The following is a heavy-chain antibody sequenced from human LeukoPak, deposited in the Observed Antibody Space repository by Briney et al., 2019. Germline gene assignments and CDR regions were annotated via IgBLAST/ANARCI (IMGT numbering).Heavy chain of an antibody. V-gene: IGHV3-30*04. Sequence: GRSLRLSCAASGFTFISYAMHWVRQAPGKGLEWVAVISYDGSEKYYADSVKGRFTISRDNSKNTLYLQMNSLRAEDTAVYYCARPSYGDYSFDYWGQGTVVTVSS. CDR2: ISYDGSEK. D-gene: IGHD4-17*01. J-gene: IGHJ4*02. CDR3: ARPSYGDYSFDY. CDR1: GFTFISYA.